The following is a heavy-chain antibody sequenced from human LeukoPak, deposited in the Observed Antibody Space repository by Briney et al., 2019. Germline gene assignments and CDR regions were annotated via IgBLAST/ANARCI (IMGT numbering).Heavy chain of an antibody. CDR1: GFSFTNYA. CDR2: ISYDGSNK. D-gene: IGHD4-17*01. CDR3: ASQAIDYGDYCFDY. V-gene: IGHV3-30*19. J-gene: IGHJ4*02. Sequence: GGSLRLSCAASGFSFTNYAMSWVRQAPGKGLEWVAVISYDGSNKYYADSVKGRFTISRDNSKSTLYLQMNSLRAEDTAVYYCASQAIDYGDYCFDYWGQGTLVTVSS.